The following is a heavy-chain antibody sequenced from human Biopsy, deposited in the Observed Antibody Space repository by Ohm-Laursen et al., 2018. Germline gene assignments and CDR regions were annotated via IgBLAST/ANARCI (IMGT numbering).Heavy chain of an antibody. V-gene: IGHV1-46*01. CDR2: INPSGSTT. D-gene: IGHD6-19*01. CDR3: ARNTGWYGDLYYFDY. CDR1: GYSFTSYY. Sequence: SVKVPCKASGYSFTSYYMHWVRQAPGQGLEWMGMINPSGSTTSYPQIFQGRVTMTRDTSKSTVYMELSSLRSADTAVYFCARNTGWYGDLYYFDYWGQGTLVTVSS. J-gene: IGHJ4*02.